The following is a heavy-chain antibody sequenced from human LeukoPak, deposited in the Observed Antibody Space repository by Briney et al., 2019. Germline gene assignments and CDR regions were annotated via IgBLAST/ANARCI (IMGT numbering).Heavy chain of an antibody. CDR2: IKSDGSST. CDR1: GFTISSYS. J-gene: IGHJ3*02. CDR3: ARVSAVKYGFDI. V-gene: IGHV3-74*01. D-gene: IGHD4-11*01. Sequence: GGSLRLSCAASGFTISSYSMNWVRQAPGKGLVWVSRIKSDGSSTTYADSVKGRFTISRDNAKNTLYLQMNSLRAEDTAVYYCARVSAVKYGFDIWGQGTMVTVSS.